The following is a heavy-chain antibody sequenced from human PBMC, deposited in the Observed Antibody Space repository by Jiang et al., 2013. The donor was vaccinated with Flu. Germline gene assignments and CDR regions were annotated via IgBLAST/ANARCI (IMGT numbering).Heavy chain of an antibody. Sequence: GAEVKKLGASVKLSCKASGYTFTTYAIHWIRQAPGQWLEWMGWINVGNGNTKYSQNLQGRVTITRDTSASTAYMELSSLTSEDTAVYFCARRLVRAFDIWGQGTLVIVSS. CDR3: ARRLVRAFDI. CDR2: INVGNGNT. J-gene: IGHJ3*02. CDR1: GYTFTTYA. D-gene: IGHD3-9*01. V-gene: IGHV1-3*01.